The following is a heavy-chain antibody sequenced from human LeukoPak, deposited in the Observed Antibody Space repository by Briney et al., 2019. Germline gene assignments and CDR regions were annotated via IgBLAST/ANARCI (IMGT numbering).Heavy chain of an antibody. J-gene: IGHJ4*02. CDR2: ISGSGGST. D-gene: IGHD3-22*01. V-gene: IGHV3-23*01. CDR1: GFTFSSYA. Sequence: GGSLRLSCAASGFTFSSYAMSWVRQAPGKGLEWVSAISGSGGSTYYADSVKGRFTISRDNAKNSLYLQMNSLRVEDTAVYYCARRGDSSGFSDWGQGTLVTVSS. CDR3: ARRGDSSGFSD.